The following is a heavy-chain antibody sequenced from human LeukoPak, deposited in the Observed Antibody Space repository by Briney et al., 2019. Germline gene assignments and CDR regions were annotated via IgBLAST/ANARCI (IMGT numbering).Heavy chain of an antibody. J-gene: IGHJ6*03. V-gene: IGHV4-39*07. D-gene: IGHD4-11*01. Sequence: SETLSPTCTVSGGSISSSSYYWGWIRQPPGKGLEWIGSIYYSGSTYYNPSLKSRVTISVDTSKNQFSLKLSSVTAADTAVYYCARDQPDYSSYYMDVWGKGTTVTVSS. CDR2: IYYSGST. CDR1: GGSISSSSYY. CDR3: ARDQPDYSSYYMDV.